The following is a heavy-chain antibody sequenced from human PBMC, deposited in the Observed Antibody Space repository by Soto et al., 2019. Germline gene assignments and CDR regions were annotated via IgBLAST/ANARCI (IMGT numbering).Heavy chain of an antibody. CDR2: IGGSGGNR. Sequence: EVQLLESGGDLVQPGGSLRLSCAASGFTFNAYAMTWVRQDPGKGLEWVSAIGGSGGNRYYAASVKGRFTISRDNSKDTVALQMSSLTVEDTAVNYCARVASDYINSVDHWGQGILVTISS. J-gene: IGHJ4*02. CDR3: ARVASDYINSVDH. CDR1: GFTFNAYA. V-gene: IGHV3-23*01. D-gene: IGHD4-4*01.